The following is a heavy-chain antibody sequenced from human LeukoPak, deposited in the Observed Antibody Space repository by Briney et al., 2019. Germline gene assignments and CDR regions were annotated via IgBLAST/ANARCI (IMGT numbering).Heavy chain of an antibody. Sequence: GGSLRLSCAASGFTFSSYAMNWVRQAPGKGLEWVSAISGSGGSTYYADSVKGRFTISRDNSKDTLYLQMNSLRAEDTAVYYCAKDRPVGGTPAECFQHWGQGTLVTVSS. V-gene: IGHV3-23*01. D-gene: IGHD1-26*01. CDR2: ISGSGGST. J-gene: IGHJ1*01. CDR3: AKDRPVGGTPAECFQH. CDR1: GFTFSSYA.